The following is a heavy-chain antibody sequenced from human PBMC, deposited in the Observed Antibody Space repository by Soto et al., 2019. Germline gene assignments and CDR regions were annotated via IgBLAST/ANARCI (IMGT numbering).Heavy chain of an antibody. CDR1: GGTFNNHL. CDR2: IIPLFGTL. D-gene: IGHD3-10*01. Sequence: SVKVSCKASGGTFNNHLISWVRQAPGQGLEWMGTIIPLFGTLNYAQKLQGRVTLSADRSTSTAYMELSSLRSDDTAVYYCASGSLYGSGSYPVDYWGQGTLVTVPQ. V-gene: IGHV1-69*06. J-gene: IGHJ4*01. CDR3: ASGSLYGSGSYPVDY.